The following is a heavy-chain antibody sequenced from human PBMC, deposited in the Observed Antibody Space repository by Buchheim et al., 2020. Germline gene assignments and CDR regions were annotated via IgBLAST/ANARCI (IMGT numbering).Heavy chain of an antibody. CDR2: ISYDGSNK. CDR3: AREGGGDIVVVPAARDYYYYGMDV. CDR1: GFTFSSYA. Sequence: QVQLAESGGGVVQPGRSLRLSCAASGFTFSSYAMHWVRQAPGKGLEWVAVISYDGSNKYYADSVKGRFTISRDNSKNTLYLQMNSLRAEDTAVYYCAREGGGDIVVVPAARDYYYYGMDVWGQGTT. D-gene: IGHD2-2*01. J-gene: IGHJ6*02. V-gene: IGHV3-30*04.